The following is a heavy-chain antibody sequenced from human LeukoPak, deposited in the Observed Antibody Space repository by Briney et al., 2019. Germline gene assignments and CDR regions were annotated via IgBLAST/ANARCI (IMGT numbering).Heavy chain of an antibody. V-gene: IGHV4-59*12. D-gene: IGHD2-2*01. CDR1: GGSISSYY. J-gene: IGHJ5*02. CDR2: IYYSGST. Sequence: SETLSLTCTVSGGSISSYYWSWIRQPPGKGLEWIGYIYYSGSTNYNPSLKSRVTISVDTSKNQFSLKLSSVTAADTAVYYCAGKGYCSSTSCSGWFDPWGQGTLVTVSS. CDR3: AGKGYCSSTSCSGWFDP.